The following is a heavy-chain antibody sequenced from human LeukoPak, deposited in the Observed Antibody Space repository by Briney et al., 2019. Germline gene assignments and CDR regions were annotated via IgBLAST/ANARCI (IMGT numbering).Heavy chain of an antibody. CDR3: AREDYDSSVFDY. CDR1: GYTFTGYY. V-gene: IGHV1-2*02. D-gene: IGHD3-22*01. CDR2: INPNSGGT. Sequence: ASVKVSCKASGYTFTGYYMHWVRQAPGQGLEWMGWINPNSGGTNYAQKFQGRVTVTRDTSISTAYMELSRLRSDDTAVYYCAREDYDSSVFDYWGQGTLVTVSS. J-gene: IGHJ4*02.